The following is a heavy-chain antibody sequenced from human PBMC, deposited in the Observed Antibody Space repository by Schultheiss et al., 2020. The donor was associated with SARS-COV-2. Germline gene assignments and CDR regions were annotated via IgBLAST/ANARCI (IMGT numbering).Heavy chain of an antibody. CDR1: GFTFSSYG. CDR2: ISSSSSTI. Sequence: GESLKISCAASGFTFSSYGMHWVRQAPGKGLEWVSSISSSSSTIYYADSVKGRFTISRDNAKNSLYLQMNSLRAEDTAVYYCARDRNYYMDVWGKGTTVTVSS. CDR3: ARDRNYYMDV. V-gene: IGHV3-48*04. J-gene: IGHJ6*03.